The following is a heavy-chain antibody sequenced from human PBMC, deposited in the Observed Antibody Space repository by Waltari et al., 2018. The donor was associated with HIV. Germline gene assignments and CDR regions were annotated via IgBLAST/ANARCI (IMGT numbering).Heavy chain of an antibody. Sequence: EVQLVESGGGLVQPGGSLRLSCTASGLAFTSDWMHWVRQVPGKGLVWVSGINSDGRRRTYADSLRGRFTISRDNAKNTLFLQMNSLRVEDTALYYCARSLHYYGSGRFDFWGQGTLVAVSS. J-gene: IGHJ4*02. D-gene: IGHD3-10*01. CDR3: ARSLHYYGSGRFDF. CDR2: INSDGRRR. CDR1: GLAFTSDW. V-gene: IGHV3-74*03.